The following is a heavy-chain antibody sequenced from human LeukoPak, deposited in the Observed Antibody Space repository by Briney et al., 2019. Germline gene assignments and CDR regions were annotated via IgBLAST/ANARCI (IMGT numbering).Heavy chain of an antibody. CDR1: GFTFSSYA. Sequence: GGSLRLSCAASGFTFSSYAMSGAPQAPGKGREGVSAISGSGVSPYYADSVKGRFTISRDNSKNTLYLQMNSLRAEDTAVYYCAKGRRLTTNFDYWGQGTLVTVSS. D-gene: IGHD3-16*01. CDR2: ISGSGVSP. J-gene: IGHJ4*02. CDR3: AKGRRLTTNFDY. V-gene: IGHV3-23*01.